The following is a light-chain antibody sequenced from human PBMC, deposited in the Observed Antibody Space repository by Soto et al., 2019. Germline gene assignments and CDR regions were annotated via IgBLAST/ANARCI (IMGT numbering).Light chain of an antibody. CDR3: QQYGSSPYT. CDR1: QSVSSSY. V-gene: IGKV3-20*01. CDR2: GAS. Sequence: EIVLTQSPGTLSLSPGERATLSCRASQSVSSSYLAWYQQKPGQAPRLLIYGASSRATGIPDRFSGSGSGTDFTLIISRLAPEDSAVYYCQQYGSSPYTFGQGTKLEIK. J-gene: IGKJ2*01.